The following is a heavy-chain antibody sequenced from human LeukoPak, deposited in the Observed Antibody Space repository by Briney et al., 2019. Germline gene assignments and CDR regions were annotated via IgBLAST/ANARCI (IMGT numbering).Heavy chain of an antibody. D-gene: IGHD3-10*01. CDR3: AKDRMVRGVPGSFFDY. Sequence: PGGSLRLSCAASGFTFSSYGMSWVRQAPGKGLEWVSAISGSGGSTYYADSVKGRFTISRDNSKNTLYLQMNSLRAEDTAVYYCAKDRMVRGVPGSFFDYWGQGTLVTVSS. CDR2: ISGSGGST. V-gene: IGHV3-23*01. CDR1: GFTFSSYG. J-gene: IGHJ4*02.